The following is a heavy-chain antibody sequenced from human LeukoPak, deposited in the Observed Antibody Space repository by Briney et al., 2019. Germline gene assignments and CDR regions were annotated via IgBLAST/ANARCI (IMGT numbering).Heavy chain of an antibody. V-gene: IGHV4-34*01. Sequence: SETLSLTCAVYGGSFSGYYWSWIRQPPGKGLEWIGEINHSGSTYYNPSLKSRVTISVDTSKSQFSLKLSSVTAADTAVYYCARHDSQYYYGSGRTLLGSFDPWGQGTLVTVSS. J-gene: IGHJ5*02. CDR2: INHSGST. CDR1: GGSFSGYY. D-gene: IGHD3-10*01. CDR3: ARHDSQYYYGSGRTLLGSFDP.